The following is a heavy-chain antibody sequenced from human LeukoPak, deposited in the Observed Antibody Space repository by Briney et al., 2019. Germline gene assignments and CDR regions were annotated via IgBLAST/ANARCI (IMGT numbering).Heavy chain of an antibody. CDR2: IYHGGST. CDR3: ARGSGYSYGYGYYFDY. V-gene: IGHV4-38-2*02. CDR1: GYFINSAYY. Sequence: SETLSLTCTVSGYFINSAYYWGWIRQPPGKGLEWIGSIYHGGSTYYNPSLMSRVTISLDTSKSQCSLKLSSVTAADTAVYYCARGSGYSYGYGYYFDYWGQGTLVTVSS. D-gene: IGHD5-18*01. J-gene: IGHJ4*02.